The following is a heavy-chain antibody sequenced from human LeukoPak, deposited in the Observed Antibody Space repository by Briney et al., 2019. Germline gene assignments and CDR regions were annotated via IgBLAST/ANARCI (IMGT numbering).Heavy chain of an antibody. Sequence: GGSLRLSCAASGFTFSSYAMHWVRQAPGKGLEWVAVISYDGSNKYYADSVKGRFTISRDNSKNTLYLQMNSLRAEDTAVYYCARDRGYYGPRTGGAFDIWGQGTMATVSS. J-gene: IGHJ3*02. CDR1: GFTFSSYA. V-gene: IGHV3-30*04. CDR2: ISYDGSNK. D-gene: IGHD3-10*01. CDR3: ARDRGYYGPRTGGAFDI.